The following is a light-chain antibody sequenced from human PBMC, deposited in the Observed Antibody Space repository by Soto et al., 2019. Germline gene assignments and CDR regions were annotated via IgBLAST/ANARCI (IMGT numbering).Light chain of an antibody. CDR3: EQYYSTPRT. Sequence: DIVMTQSPDSLAVSLGERATINCKSSQSVLYSSNNKNYLAWYQQKPGQPPKLLIYLASTRESGVPDRCSGSGSGSDFTRTITSLQAEDVAVYYCEQYYSTPRTFGQGTKVEIK. J-gene: IGKJ1*01. CDR1: QSVLYSSNNKNY. CDR2: LAS. V-gene: IGKV4-1*01.